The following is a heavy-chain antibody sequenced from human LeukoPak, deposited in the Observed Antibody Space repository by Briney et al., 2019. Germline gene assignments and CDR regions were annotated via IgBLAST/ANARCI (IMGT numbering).Heavy chain of an antibody. J-gene: IGHJ4*02. CDR2: ISGSGGST. CDR1: GFTFSSYA. CDR3: AKGSARIQDFGVVIDY. V-gene: IGHV3-23*01. Sequence: PGGSLRLSCAASGFTFSSYAMSWVRQAPGKGLEWVSAISGSGGSTYYADSVKGRFTISRDNSKNTLYLQMNSLRAEDTAVYYCAKGSARIQDFGVVIDYWGQGTLVTVSS. D-gene: IGHD3-3*01.